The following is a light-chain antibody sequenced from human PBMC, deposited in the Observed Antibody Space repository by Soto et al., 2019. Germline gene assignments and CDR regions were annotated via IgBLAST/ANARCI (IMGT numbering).Light chain of an antibody. CDR3: KSYAGSNTYV. CDR1: KNDIGVYDF. CDR2: EVV. V-gene: IGLV2-8*01. J-gene: IGLJ1*01. Sequence: QSALTQPPSASGSTGQSVTISCTGTKNDIGVYDFVSWYQHHPGKAPRLIIYEVVQRPSGVPDRLSGSKSGNTASLTVSGLQAADEADYFCKSYAGSNTYVFGSGTKVTVL.